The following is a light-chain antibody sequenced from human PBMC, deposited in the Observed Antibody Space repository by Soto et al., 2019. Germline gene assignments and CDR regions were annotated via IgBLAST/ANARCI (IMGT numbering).Light chain of an antibody. J-gene: IGKJ1*01. CDR2: GAS. Sequence: TQSPSCMSSSLPGRGAILSCRARRNVSRSDLAWYQQKPGQAPSLLIYGASSRASGVPDRFSGSGSGTDFTLTISRLQPEDFAVYYCHQTSNSSCTFGRGTKVDIK. CDR3: HQTSNSSCT. CDR1: RNVSRSD. V-gene: IGKV3-20*01.